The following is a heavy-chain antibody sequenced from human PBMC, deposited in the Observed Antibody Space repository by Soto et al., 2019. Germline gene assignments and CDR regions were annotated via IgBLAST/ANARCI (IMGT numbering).Heavy chain of an antibody. CDR3: AKVRYSSPMGYFYGMDV. J-gene: IGHJ6*02. CDR2: IIPIFGTA. Sequence: QVQLEQSGGEVKKPGSSVKVSCKASGVTFSKFIMTWVRQAPGLGLEWVGGIIPIFGTANYAQKFQGRVTITADESTSTSYLEVSNLRSEDTAGDYCAKVRYSSPMGYFYGMDVGGQGTAVTVSS. D-gene: IGHD6-19*01. V-gene: IGHV1-69*01. CDR1: GVTFSKFI.